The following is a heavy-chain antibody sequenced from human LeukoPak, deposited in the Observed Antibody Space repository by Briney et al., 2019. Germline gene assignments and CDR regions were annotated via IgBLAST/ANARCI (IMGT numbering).Heavy chain of an antibody. J-gene: IGHJ6*02. D-gene: IGHD3-10*01. CDR2: INQDVSDK. CDR1: GFSLSNYW. Sequence: GGSLRLSCAAPGFSLSNYWMSWVRQAPGKGLELVANINQDVSDKYYVDSVMGRFTIPKDNAKNSVYLQMNSVRPEDTAIYYCAWYGVTHGLDVWGQGTTVTVSS. V-gene: IGHV3-7*01. CDR3: AWYGVTHGLDV.